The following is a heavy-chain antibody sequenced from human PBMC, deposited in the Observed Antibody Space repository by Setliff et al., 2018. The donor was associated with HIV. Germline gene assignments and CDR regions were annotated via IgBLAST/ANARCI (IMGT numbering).Heavy chain of an antibody. J-gene: IGHJ3*01. CDR3: ARSGYTSGFYWVFGAFGV. CDR2: IQYGDIS. CDR1: GGSIGNYY. D-gene: IGHD3-22*01. Sequence: SETLSLTCTVSGGSIGNYYWTWIRQPPGKGPEWIASIQYGDISHYNPSLQSRVTISVDTSTKKFSLYLSSVNETDTAVYYCARSGYTSGFYWVFGAFGVWGQGKMVTVSS. V-gene: IGHV4-59*01.